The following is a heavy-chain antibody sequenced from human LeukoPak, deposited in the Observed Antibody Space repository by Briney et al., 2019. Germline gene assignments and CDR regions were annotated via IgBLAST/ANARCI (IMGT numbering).Heavy chain of an antibody. J-gene: IGHJ4*02. CDR2: MSYDGSHK. CDR3: ARGDTSGASFDY. D-gene: IGHD3-22*01. V-gene: IGHV3-33*05. Sequence: GGPLRLSCAASGFTFSSYGMHWVRQAPGKGLEWVAVMSYDGSHKYYPVSVEGRFTISRENAKNSLYLQMNSLRAGDTAVYYCARGDTSGASFDYWGQGTLVIVSS. CDR1: GFTFSSYG.